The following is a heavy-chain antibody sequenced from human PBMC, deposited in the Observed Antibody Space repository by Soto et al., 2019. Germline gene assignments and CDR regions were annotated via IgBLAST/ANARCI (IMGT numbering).Heavy chain of an antibody. CDR2: MNPNSGNT. V-gene: IGHV1-8*01. D-gene: IGHD2-2*01. J-gene: IGHJ4*02. Sequence: GASVKVSCKASGYTFTSYDINWARQATGQGLEWMGWMNPNSGNTGYAQKFQGRVTMTRNTSISTAYMELSSLRSEDTAVYYCARSMGCSSTSCYSFTDYWGQGTLVTVSS. CDR3: ARSMGCSSTSCYSFTDY. CDR1: GYTFTSYD.